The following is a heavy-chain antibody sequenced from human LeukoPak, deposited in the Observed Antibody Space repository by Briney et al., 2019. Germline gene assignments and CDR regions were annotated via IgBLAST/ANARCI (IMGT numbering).Heavy chain of an antibody. Sequence: ASETLSLTCAVYGGSFSGYYWSWIRQPPGKGLEWIGEINHSGGTNYNPSLKSRVTISVDTSKNQFSLKLSSVTAADTAVYYCNGYCSSTSCYGGGYWGQGTLVTVSS. V-gene: IGHV4-34*01. CDR1: GGSFSGYY. J-gene: IGHJ4*02. D-gene: IGHD2-2*03. CDR3: NGYCSSTSCYGGGY. CDR2: INHSGGT.